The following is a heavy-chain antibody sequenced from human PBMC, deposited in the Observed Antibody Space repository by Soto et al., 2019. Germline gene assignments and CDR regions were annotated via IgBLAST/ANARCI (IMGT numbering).Heavy chain of an antibody. Sequence: PGGSLRLSSSAAGLTVSSYAMDGVCQTPGKGLEYVSHVSGEGVRIYYEDSEKGRFTITRDNSKNTHYLQMSRLRHEDSAANYGVKSRGGSNSDFFDCAQRPLVALSS. CDR2: VSGEGVRI. CDR3: VKSRGGSNSDFFD. J-gene: IGHJ4*02. D-gene: IGHD2-15*01. V-gene: IGHV3-64*03. CDR1: GLTVSSYA.